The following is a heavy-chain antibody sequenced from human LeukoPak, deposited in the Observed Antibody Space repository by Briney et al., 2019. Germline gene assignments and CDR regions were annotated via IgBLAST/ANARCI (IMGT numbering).Heavy chain of an antibody. J-gene: IGHJ4*02. D-gene: IGHD5-18*01. CDR2: IWYDGSNK. V-gene: IGHV3-33*01. Sequence: PGGSLRLSCAASGFTFSSYGMHWVRQAPGKGLEWVAIIWYDGSNKYHADSVKGRFTISRDNSKNTLYLQMNSLRAEDTALYYCAGGLGYSYGYGIDYWGQGTLVTVSS. CDR3: AGGLGYSYGYGIDY. CDR1: GFTFSSYG.